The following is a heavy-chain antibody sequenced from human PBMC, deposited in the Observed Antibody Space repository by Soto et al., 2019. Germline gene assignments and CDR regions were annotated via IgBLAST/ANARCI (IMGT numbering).Heavy chain of an antibody. Sequence: QVQLAESGGGVVQHGRSLRLSCAASGFTFSSYGMHWVRQAPGKGLEWVAIISYDGSKNYYADSVKGRFTISRDTSKNALYLQMNSLRAEDTAVYYCAHGQVTVVTPGDFQHWGQGTLVTVSS. CDR3: AHGQVTVVTPGDFQH. D-gene: IGHD2-15*01. J-gene: IGHJ1*01. CDR2: ISYDGSKN. V-gene: IGHV3-30*03. CDR1: GFTFSSYG.